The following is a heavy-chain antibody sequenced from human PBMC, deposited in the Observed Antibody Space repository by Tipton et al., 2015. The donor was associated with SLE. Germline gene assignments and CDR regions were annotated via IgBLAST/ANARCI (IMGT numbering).Heavy chain of an antibody. J-gene: IGHJ1*01. V-gene: IGHV4-39*07. Sequence: TLSLTCTVSGGSIRTDDYFWAWIRQPPGKGLEWVGSVFYSGITYYNASLKNRLAISVQTSKNEFSLKLSSVTAADTAVYYCARRAQSGYDSSFRRWGQGTLVTVSS. CDR2: VFYSGIT. CDR1: GGSIRTDDYF. CDR3: ARRAQSGYDSSFRR. D-gene: IGHD5-12*01.